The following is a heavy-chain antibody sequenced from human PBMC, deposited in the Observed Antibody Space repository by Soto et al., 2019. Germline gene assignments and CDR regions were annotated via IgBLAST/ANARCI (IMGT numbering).Heavy chain of an antibody. CDR3: AKVVVEIYYYYGMDV. J-gene: IGHJ6*02. V-gene: IGHV3-30*18. CDR1: GFTFSSYG. CDR2: ISYDGSNK. Sequence: QVQLVESGGGVVQPGRSLRLSCAASGFTFSSYGMHWVRQAPGKGLEWVAVISYDGSNKYYADSVKGRFTISRDNSKNTLYLQMNSLRAEDTAVYYCAKVVVEIYYYYGMDVWGQGTTVTVSS. D-gene: IGHD2-15*01.